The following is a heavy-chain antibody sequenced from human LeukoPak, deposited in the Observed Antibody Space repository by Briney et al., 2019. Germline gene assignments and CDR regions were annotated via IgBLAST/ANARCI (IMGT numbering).Heavy chain of an antibody. CDR1: GYSISSGYY. D-gene: IGHD3-10*01. J-gene: IGHJ6*03. Sequence: PSVTLSLTCAVSGYSISSGYYWGWIRQPPGKGLEWIGSIYHSGSTYYNPSLKSRVTISVDTSKKQFSLKLSSVTAADTAVYYCARHRYYYGSGSPTYYYMDVWGKGTTVTVSS. CDR3: ARHRYYYGSGSPTYYYMDV. CDR2: IYHSGST. V-gene: IGHV4-38-2*01.